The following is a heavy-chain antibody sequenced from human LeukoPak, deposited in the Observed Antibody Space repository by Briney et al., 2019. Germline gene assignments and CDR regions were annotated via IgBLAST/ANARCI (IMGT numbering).Heavy chain of an antibody. Sequence: GSLRLSCAASGFTLSTYWMTWVRQAPGKGLEWVANIKQDGSEKYYADSVKGRFTISRDNAKNSLYLQMNSLRAEDTAVYYCARLKGERSLFEYWGQGTLVTVSS. D-gene: IGHD2-21*01. CDR3: ARLKGERSLFEY. V-gene: IGHV3-7*02. J-gene: IGHJ4*02. CDR2: IKQDGSEK. CDR1: GFTLSTYW.